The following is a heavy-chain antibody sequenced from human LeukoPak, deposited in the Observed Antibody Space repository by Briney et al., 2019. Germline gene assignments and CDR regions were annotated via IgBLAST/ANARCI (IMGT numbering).Heavy chain of an antibody. CDR2: IRDKVYGGTT. J-gene: IGHJ4*02. Sequence: GRSLRLPWTTSGFTLGDYDMSGSGQAPGRGRGGVGFIRDKVYGGTTEYAASVKGRFPISKDDSKSVAYLQMSSLNTEDTAVYYCPRELYYVPLLGGQGTLVTVSS. CDR1: GFTLGDYD. CDR3: PRELYYVPLL. D-gene: IGHD3-10*02. V-gene: IGHV3-49*03.